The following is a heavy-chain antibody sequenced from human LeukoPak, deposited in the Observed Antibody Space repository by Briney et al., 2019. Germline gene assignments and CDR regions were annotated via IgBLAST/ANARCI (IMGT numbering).Heavy chain of an antibody. CDR3: ATAPDYNWNSNFDY. D-gene: IGHD1-7*01. V-gene: IGHV1-24*01. Sequence: ASVKVSCRVSGYTLTELSMHWVRQAPGKGLEWMGGFDPEDGETIYAQKFHGRVTMTEDTSTDTAYMELSSLRSEDTAVYYCATAPDYNWNSNFDYWGQGTLVTVSS. CDR2: FDPEDGET. J-gene: IGHJ4*02. CDR1: GYTLTELS.